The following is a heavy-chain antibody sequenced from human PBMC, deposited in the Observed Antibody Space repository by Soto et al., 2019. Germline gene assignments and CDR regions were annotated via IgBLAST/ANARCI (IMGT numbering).Heavy chain of an antibody. CDR2: IYYSGST. J-gene: IGHJ4*02. D-gene: IGHD5-12*01. CDR3: ARGGGGSGYDVYYCDY. V-gene: IGHV4-59*01. Sequence: QVQLQESGPGLVKPSETLSLTCTVSGGSISSYYWSWIRQPPGKGLEWIGYIYYSGSTNYNPSLKRRVTRAVDTSKNQFSLKLSSVTAADTAVYYCARGGGGSGYDVYYCDYWGQGTLVTVSS. CDR1: GGSISSYY.